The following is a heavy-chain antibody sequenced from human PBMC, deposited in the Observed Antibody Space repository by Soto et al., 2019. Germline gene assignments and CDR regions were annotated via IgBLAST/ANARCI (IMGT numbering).Heavy chain of an antibody. CDR1: GGSISSSSYY. CDR2: IYYSGST. D-gene: IGHD2-15*01. Sequence: LSLTCTVSGGSISSSSYYWGWIRQPPGKGLEWIGSIYYSGSTYYNPSLKSRVTISVDTSRNQFSLKLSSVTAADTAVYYCARNIVVVVAARSDYYGMDVWGQGTTVTVSS. V-gene: IGHV4-39*01. J-gene: IGHJ6*02. CDR3: ARNIVVVVAARSDYYGMDV.